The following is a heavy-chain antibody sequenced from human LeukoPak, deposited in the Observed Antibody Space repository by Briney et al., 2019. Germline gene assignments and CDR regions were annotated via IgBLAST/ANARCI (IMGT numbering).Heavy chain of an antibody. Sequence: PGGSLRLSCAASGFTFSTYAMSWVRQAPGKGLEWVSGISGSGGSTYYADSVKGRFTISRDNSKNTLYLQMDSLRAEDTAIYYCAKALSLVVVTANPNWGQGTLVTVSS. V-gene: IGHV3-23*01. D-gene: IGHD2-21*02. J-gene: IGHJ4*02. CDR2: ISGSGGST. CDR3: AKALSLVVVTANPN. CDR1: GFTFSTYA.